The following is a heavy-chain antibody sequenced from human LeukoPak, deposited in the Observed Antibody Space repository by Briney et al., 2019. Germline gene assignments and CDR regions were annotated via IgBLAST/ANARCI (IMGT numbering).Heavy chain of an antibody. CDR2: INHSGST. V-gene: IGHV4-34*01. Sequence: SETLSLTCAVYGGSFSGFHWTWIRQPPGKGLEWIGEINHSGSTNYNPSLRSRVTISVDTSKNQFSLKLFSVTAADTAVYYFARGRDDYNFAYWGQGTLVTVSS. D-gene: IGHD5-24*01. J-gene: IGHJ4*02. CDR1: GGSFSGFH. CDR3: ARGRDDYNFAY.